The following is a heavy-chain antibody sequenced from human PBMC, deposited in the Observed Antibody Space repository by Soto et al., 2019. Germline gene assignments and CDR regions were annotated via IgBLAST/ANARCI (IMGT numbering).Heavy chain of an antibody. CDR2: IFYTGST. CDR3: ARGSASITILRFDP. Sequence: TLSLTCTVSGGSISSGVYYWSWIRQHPGKGLDWIGYIFYTGSTYYNPSLKSRVTMSVDTSKNQFSLKLSSVTAADTAVYYCARGSASITILRFDPWGQGTLVTVSS. J-gene: IGHJ5*02. D-gene: IGHD3-9*01. CDR1: GGSISSGVYY. V-gene: IGHV4-31*03.